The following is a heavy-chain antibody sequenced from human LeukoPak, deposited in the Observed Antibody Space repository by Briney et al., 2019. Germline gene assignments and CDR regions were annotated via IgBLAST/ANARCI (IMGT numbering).Heavy chain of an antibody. D-gene: IGHD3-10*01. CDR2: TSGSGGST. V-gene: IGHV3-23*01. Sequence: PGGSLRLSCAASGFTFSSYAMSWVRQAPGKGLEWVSATSGSGGSTYYADSVKGRFTISRDNSKNTLYLQMNSLRAEDTAVYYCAKVNASITMVRGVITVGAYFDYWGQGTLVTVSS. CDR3: AKVNASITMVRGVITVGAYFDY. J-gene: IGHJ4*02. CDR1: GFTFSSYA.